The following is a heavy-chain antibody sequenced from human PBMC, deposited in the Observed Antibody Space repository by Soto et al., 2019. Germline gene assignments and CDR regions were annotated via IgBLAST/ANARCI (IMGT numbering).Heavy chain of an antibody. V-gene: IGHV3-23*01. CDR2: ISGSRAST. Sequence: GGSLRLSCAASGFTFTRGALSWVCKAPGKWLEWASAISGSRASTYYADSVKGRFTISRDNSKNTLYLQMNSLRAEDTAVYYCTKGGVAARQDGPDVWGQGTTVTVSS. J-gene: IGHJ6*02. CDR3: TKGGVAARQDGPDV. D-gene: IGHD6-6*01. CDR1: GFTFTRGA.